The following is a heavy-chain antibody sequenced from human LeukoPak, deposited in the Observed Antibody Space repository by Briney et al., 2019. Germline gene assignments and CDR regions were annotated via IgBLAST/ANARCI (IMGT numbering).Heavy chain of an antibody. CDR2: IRYDGSNK. D-gene: IGHD7-27*01. J-gene: IGHJ5*02. Sequence: GGSLRLSCAASGFTFSSYGMHWVRQAPGKGLEWVAFIRYDGSNKYYADSVKGRFTISRDNSKNTLYLQMNSLRAEDTAVYYCAKDSSGNWGINWFDPWGQGTLVTVSS. V-gene: IGHV3-30*02. CDR3: AKDSSGNWGINWFDP. CDR1: GFTFSSYG.